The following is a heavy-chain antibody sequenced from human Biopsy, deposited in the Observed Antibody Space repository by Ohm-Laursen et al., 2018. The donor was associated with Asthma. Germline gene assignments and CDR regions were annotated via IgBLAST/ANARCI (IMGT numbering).Heavy chain of an antibody. D-gene: IGHD5-18*01. CDR1: GFTFSSYS. J-gene: IGHJ4*02. Sequence: SLRLSCTASGFTFSSYSMNWVRQAPGKGLEWVSYISSSSTIYYADSVKGRFTISRDNAKNSPYLQMNSLRDEDTAVYYCARFKRGYSYGYAGVFDYWGQGTLVTVSP. V-gene: IGHV3-48*02. CDR3: ARFKRGYSYGYAGVFDY. CDR2: ISSSSTI.